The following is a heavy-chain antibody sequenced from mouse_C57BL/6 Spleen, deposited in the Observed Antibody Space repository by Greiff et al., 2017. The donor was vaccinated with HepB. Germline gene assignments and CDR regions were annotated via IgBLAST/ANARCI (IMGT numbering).Heavy chain of an antibody. V-gene: IGHV3-1*01. D-gene: IGHD1-1*01. CDR1: GYSITSGYD. CDR2: ISYSGST. J-gene: IGHJ1*03. Sequence: EVQLVESGPGMVKPSQSLSLTCTVTGYSITSGYDWHWIRHFPGNKLEWMGYISYSGSTNYNPSLKSRISITHDTSKNHFFLKLNSVTTEDTATYYCAREGVFITTVVATGYFDVWGTGTTVTVSS. CDR3: AREGVFITTVVATGYFDV.